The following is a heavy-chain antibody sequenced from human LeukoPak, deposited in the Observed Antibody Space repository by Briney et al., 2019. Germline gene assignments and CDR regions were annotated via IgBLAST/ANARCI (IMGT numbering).Heavy chain of an antibody. CDR1: GDSISRYY. D-gene: IGHD4-17*01. Sequence: SETLSLTCTVSGDSISRYYWSWIRQPPGKGLEWIGYIFYSGSTNYNPSLESRVTISVDTSKNQFSLKLSSVTAADTAVYYCARVTVTNYFHYWSQGTLVTVSS. V-gene: IGHV4-59*12. J-gene: IGHJ4*02. CDR2: IFYSGST. CDR3: ARVTVTNYFHY.